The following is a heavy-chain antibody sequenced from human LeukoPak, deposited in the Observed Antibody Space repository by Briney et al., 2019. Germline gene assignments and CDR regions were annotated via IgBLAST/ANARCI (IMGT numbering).Heavy chain of an antibody. CDR1: GASISSRSFY. D-gene: IGHD3-22*01. V-gene: IGHV4-39*01. CDR2: IYYSGAT. Sequence: PSETLSLTCTVSGASISSRSFYWGWIRQPPGKGLEWIGSIYYSGATYYNPSLKSRVTISVDMSNNQFSLKLSSVTAADTVVYYCARQVVYYYDRSGSSNAFDVCGQPWMVTVSS. J-gene: IGHJ3*01. CDR3: ARQVVYYYDRSGSSNAFDV.